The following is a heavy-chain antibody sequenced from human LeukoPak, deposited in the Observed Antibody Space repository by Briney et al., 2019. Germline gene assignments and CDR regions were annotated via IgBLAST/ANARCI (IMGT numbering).Heavy chain of an antibody. CDR3: ARVPYYYDSSGYYPFDY. J-gene: IGHJ4*02. Sequence: GASGKVSCKASGYTDTSYDINWVRQATGQWLEWMGWINPNSGGTNYAQKFQGWVTMTRDTSISTAYMELSRLRSDDTAVYYCARVPYYYDSSGYYPFDYWGQGTLVTVSS. V-gene: IGHV1-2*04. CDR2: INPNSGGT. D-gene: IGHD3-22*01. CDR1: GYTDTSYD.